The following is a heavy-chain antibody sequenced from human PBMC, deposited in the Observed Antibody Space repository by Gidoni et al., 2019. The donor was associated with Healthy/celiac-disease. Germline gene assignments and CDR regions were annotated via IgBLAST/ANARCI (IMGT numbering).Heavy chain of an antibody. Sequence: QVQLAQSGAEVKKPGASVKASCMASGSTLTRYDSNWLRQATVKGLEWMGWMNPNSGNTGYAQKFQGRVTMTRNTSISTAYMELSSLRSENTAVYYCARAPNDYYYMDVWGKGTTVTVSS. V-gene: IGHV1-8*01. D-gene: IGHD2-8*01. CDR1: GSTLTRYD. CDR2: MNPNSGNT. J-gene: IGHJ6*03. CDR3: ARAPNDYYYMDV.